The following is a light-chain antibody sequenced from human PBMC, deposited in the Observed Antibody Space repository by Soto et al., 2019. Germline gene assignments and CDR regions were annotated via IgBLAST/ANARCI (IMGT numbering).Light chain of an antibody. CDR2: EVT. J-gene: IGLJ1*01. V-gene: IGLV2-14*01. CDR1: SSDVGTYNY. CDR3: SSYTGSSTLYV. Sequence: SVLTQPASVSGSPGQSITISCTGTSSDVGTYNYVSWYQPPPGKAPKVMIYEVTYRPSGVSNRFSGSKFGNTASLTISGLQAEDEAEYYCSSYTGSSTLYVFGTGTKGTVL.